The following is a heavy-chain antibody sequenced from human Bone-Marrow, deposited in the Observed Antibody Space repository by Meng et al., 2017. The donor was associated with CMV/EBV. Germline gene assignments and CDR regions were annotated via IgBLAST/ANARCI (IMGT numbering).Heavy chain of an antibody. Sequence: GGSLRLSCAASGFTFSSYGMHWVRQAPGKGLEWVAFIRYDGSNKYYADSVKGRFTISRDNSKNMLYLQMNSLRAEDTAVYYCAQRYVAAAGEHDYWGQGKLVTVSS. CDR3: AQRYVAAAGEHDY. V-gene: IGHV3-30*02. D-gene: IGHD6-13*01. CDR1: GFTFSSYG. J-gene: IGHJ4*02. CDR2: IRYDGSNK.